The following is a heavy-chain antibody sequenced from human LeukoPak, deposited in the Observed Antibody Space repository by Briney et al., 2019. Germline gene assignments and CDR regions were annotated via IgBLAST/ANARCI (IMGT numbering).Heavy chain of an antibody. Sequence: PSQTLSLTCTVSGDSISSGDYYWRWIRQPAGKGLEWIGRISSSGSTNYNPSLKSRVTISVDTSKNQFSLKLSSVTAADTAVYFCARGPYSYDSSGAFDIWGQGTMVTVSS. V-gene: IGHV4-61*02. CDR1: GDSISSGDYY. CDR2: ISSSGST. J-gene: IGHJ3*02. CDR3: ARGPYSYDSSGAFDI. D-gene: IGHD3-22*01.